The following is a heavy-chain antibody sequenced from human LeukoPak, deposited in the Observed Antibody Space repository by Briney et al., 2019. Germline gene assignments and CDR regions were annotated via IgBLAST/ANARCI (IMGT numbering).Heavy chain of an antibody. V-gene: IGHV4-31*03. D-gene: IGHD5-18*01. J-gene: IGHJ4*02. Sequence: SQTLYLTCTVSGGSISSGGYYWSWIRQHPGKGLEWIGYIYYSGSTYYNPSLKSRVTISVDTSKNQFSLKLSSVTAADTAVYYCAREGVDTAMVYYFDYWGQGTLVTVSS. CDR3: AREGVDTAMVYYFDY. CDR1: GGSISSGGYY. CDR2: IYYSGST.